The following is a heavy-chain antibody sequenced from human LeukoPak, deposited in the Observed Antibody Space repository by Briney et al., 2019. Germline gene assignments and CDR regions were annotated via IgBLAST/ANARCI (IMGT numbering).Heavy chain of an antibody. CDR1: GFSFSSYG. J-gene: IGHJ4*02. D-gene: IGHD3-22*01. Sequence: RGSLRLSCAASGFSFSSYGMHSVRQAPGKGLEWVAVISYDGSKQYYADSVKGRFTISRDNSMNTLYLQMNSLRAEDTAVYYCARDFTAYYYDSSGYYPTHTFDYWGQGTLVTVSS. CDR2: ISYDGSKQ. V-gene: IGHV3-30*03. CDR3: ARDFTAYYYDSSGYYPTHTFDY.